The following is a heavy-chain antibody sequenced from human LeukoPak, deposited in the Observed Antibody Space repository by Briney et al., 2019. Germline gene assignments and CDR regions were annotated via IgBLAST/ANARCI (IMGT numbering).Heavy chain of an antibody. V-gene: IGHV1-8*01. J-gene: IGHJ6*03. CDR2: MNPNSGNT. CDR1: GYTFTSYD. D-gene: IGHD2-15*01. Sequence: ASVKVSCKASGYTFTSYDINWVRQATGQGLEWMGWMNPNSGNTGYAQKFQGRVPMTRNPSISKAYMELSSLRSEDTAVYYCARAGGCSGGSCYRSYYYYYYMDVWGKGTTVTVSS. CDR3: ARAGGCSGGSCYRSYYYYYYMDV.